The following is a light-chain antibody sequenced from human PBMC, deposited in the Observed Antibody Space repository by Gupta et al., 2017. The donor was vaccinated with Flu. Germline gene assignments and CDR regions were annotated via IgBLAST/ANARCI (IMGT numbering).Light chain of an antibody. CDR3: QQSSNLPLT. V-gene: IGKV6-21*02. CDR1: QSIGTS. J-gene: IGKJ1*01. Sequence: EVVLPQSQAFQSLTPKEKVTITSRASQSIGTSLHWYQQKPDQSPKVLIRYTSQSMSGSPSGFRGSGFGPESTLTINGLKAEDVASYYCQQSSNLPLTFGQGTKVEIK. CDR2: YTS.